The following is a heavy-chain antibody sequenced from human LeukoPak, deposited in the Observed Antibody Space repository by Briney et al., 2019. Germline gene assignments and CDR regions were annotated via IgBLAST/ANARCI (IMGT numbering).Heavy chain of an antibody. J-gene: IGHJ6*03. CDR3: ARGYLYYYYMDV. CDR1: GGSISSSSYY. Sequence: SETLSLTCTVSGGSISSSSYYWGWIRQPPGKGLEWIGYIYYSGSTNYNPSLKSRVTISVDTSKNQFSLKLSSVTAADTAVYYCARGYLYYYYMDVWGKGTTVTVSS. CDR2: IYYSGST. V-gene: IGHV4-61*05. D-gene: IGHD6-13*01.